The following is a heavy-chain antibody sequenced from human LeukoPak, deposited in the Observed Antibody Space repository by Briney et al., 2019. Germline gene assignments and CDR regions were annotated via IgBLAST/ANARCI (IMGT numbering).Heavy chain of an antibody. D-gene: IGHD6-13*01. CDR3: ARRRGAPFIAAAGTTYFQH. CDR2: INHSGST. CDR1: GGSFSGYY. V-gene: IGHV4-34*01. Sequence: SETLSLTCAVYGGSFSGYYWSWIRQPPGKGLEWIGEINHSGSTNYNPSLKSRVTISVDTSKNQFSLKLSSVTAADTAVYYCARRRGAPFIAAAGTTYFQHWGQGTLVTVSS. J-gene: IGHJ1*01.